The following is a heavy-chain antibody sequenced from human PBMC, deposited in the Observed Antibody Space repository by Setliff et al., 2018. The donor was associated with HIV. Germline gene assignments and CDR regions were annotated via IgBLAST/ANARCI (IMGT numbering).Heavy chain of an antibody. J-gene: IGHJ4*02. CDR3: ARELFGSGWYADS. V-gene: IGHV4-4*07. D-gene: IGHD6-19*01. CDR1: GGSTSSDT. CDR2: IYRSGST. Sequence: KPSETLSLTCSVSGGSTSSDTWSWIRQPAGQGLEWIGRIYRSGSTNYNTPLESRVTMSVDTSKNQFSLKLSSVTAADTAVYYCARELFGSGWYADSWGQGTLVTVSS.